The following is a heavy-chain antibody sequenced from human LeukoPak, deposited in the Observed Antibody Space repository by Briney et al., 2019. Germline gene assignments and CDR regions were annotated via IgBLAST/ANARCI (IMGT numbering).Heavy chain of an antibody. J-gene: IGHJ3*02. V-gene: IGHV3-23*01. Sequence: GGSLRLSCAASGFTFSSYAMSWVRQAPGKGLEWVSSISDSGSSTYYVDSVKGRFTISRDNSKNALYLQMNSLRAEDTAVYYCAKDRAFCGGDCYPDAFNIWGQGTMVTVSS. D-gene: IGHD2-21*01. CDR1: GFTFSSYA. CDR2: ISDSGSST. CDR3: AKDRAFCGGDCYPDAFNI.